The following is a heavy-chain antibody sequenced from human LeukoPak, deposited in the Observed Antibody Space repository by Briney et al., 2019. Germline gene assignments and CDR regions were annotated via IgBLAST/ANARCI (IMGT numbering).Heavy chain of an antibody. J-gene: IGHJ4*02. Sequence: PGGSLRLSCAASGFAFGSYAMSWVRQAPGKGLEWVSSISSSSSYIYYADSVKGRFTISRDNAKNSLYLQMNSLRAEDTAVYYCARGKDQLLFDYWGQGTLVTVSS. CDR1: GFAFGSYA. V-gene: IGHV3-21*01. D-gene: IGHD2-2*01. CDR3: ARGKDQLLFDY. CDR2: ISSSSSYI.